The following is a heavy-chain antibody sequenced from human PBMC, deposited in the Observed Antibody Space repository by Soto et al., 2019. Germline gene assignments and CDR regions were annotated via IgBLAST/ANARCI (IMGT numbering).Heavy chain of an antibody. CDR1: GYTFTSYD. Sequence: GASVKVSCKASGYTFTSYDINWVRQATGQGLEWMGWMNPNSGNTVYAQKFQGRVTMTRNTSISTAYMELSSLRSEDTAVYYCARGYAAHYYYGMDVWGQGTTVTVSS. CDR2: MNPNSGNT. V-gene: IGHV1-8*01. J-gene: IGHJ6*02. CDR3: ARGYAAHYYYGMDV. D-gene: IGHD6-25*01.